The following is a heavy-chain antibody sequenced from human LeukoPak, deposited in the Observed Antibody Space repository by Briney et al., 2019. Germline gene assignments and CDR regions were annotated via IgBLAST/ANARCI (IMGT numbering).Heavy chain of an antibody. CDR2: INPAGSVT. Sequence: GGSLRLSCSASGFTISSYWMHWVRQAPGKGLVWVSRINPAGSVTNHADSVRGRFTISRDTATNTIYLEMNSLRAEDTAVYYCSRDFVGAEDYWGQGTLVTVSS. CDR3: SRDFVGAEDY. V-gene: IGHV3-74*01. D-gene: IGHD3-16*01. CDR1: GFTISSYW. J-gene: IGHJ4*02.